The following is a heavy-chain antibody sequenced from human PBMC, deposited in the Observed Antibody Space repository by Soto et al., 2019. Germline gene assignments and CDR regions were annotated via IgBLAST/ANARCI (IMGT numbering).Heavy chain of an antibody. CDR1: GGSISSYY. CDR3: ARVGHCTSTSCYRMDV. Sequence: PSETLSLTCTVSGGSISSYYWSWIRQPPGKGLEWIGYFYSSGSTNYNPSLKSRVTISVDTSKNQFSLKLSSVTAADTAVYYCARVGHCTSTSCYRMDVWGQGTTVTVSS. J-gene: IGHJ6*02. V-gene: IGHV4-59*12. D-gene: IGHD2-2*01. CDR2: FYSSGST.